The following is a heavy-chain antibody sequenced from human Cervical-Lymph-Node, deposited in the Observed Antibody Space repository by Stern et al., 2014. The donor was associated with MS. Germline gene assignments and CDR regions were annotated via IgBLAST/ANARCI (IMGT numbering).Heavy chain of an antibody. Sequence: VQLVESGGGVVQPRRSLRLSCAASGFTFSSSGMHWVRQAPGKGLEWLAIIWYDGSNTYYADSVKGRFTISRDNSKNTLYLQMNSLRAEDTAVYYCAREGGNTAEYFQHWGQGTLVTVSS. D-gene: IGHD4-23*01. CDR2: IWYDGSNT. J-gene: IGHJ1*01. V-gene: IGHV3-33*01. CDR1: GFTFSSSG. CDR3: AREGGNTAEYFQH.